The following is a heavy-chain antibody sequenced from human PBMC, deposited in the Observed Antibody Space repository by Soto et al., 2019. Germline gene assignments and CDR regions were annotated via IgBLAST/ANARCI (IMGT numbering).Heavy chain of an antibody. CDR2: INPNSGVT. D-gene: IGHD5-12*01. V-gene: IGHV1-2*02. CDR3: ARERGGATATLDYYYFYMDV. Sequence: QVQRVQSGAEVRKPGASVTVSCRSSGDSFNDYYIHWVRQAPGQGLEWMGWINPNSGVTKYAQKFQGGVSMTRDSSIRTVYMQLSRLRSDDTAVYYCARERGGATATLDYYYFYMDVWGTGTTVTVSS. J-gene: IGHJ6*03. CDR1: GDSFNDYY.